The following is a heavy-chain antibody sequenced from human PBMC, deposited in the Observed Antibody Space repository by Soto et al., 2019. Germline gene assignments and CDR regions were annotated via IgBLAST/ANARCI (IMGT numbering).Heavy chain of an antibody. CDR3: AKDRDPDYYDSSGYYYGYYYGMDV. CDR2: ISGSGGST. V-gene: IGHV3-23*01. D-gene: IGHD3-22*01. Sequence: GGSLRLSCAASGFTFSSYAMSWVRQAPGKGLEWVSAISGSGGSTYYADSVKGRFTISRDNSKNTLYLQMNSLRAEDTAVYYCAKDRDPDYYDSSGYYYGYYYGMDVWGQGTTVTVSS. J-gene: IGHJ6*02. CDR1: GFTFSSYA.